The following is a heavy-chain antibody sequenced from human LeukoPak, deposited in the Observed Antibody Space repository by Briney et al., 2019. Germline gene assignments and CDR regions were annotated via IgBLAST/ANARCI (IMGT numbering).Heavy chain of an antibody. J-gene: IGHJ5*01. CDR3: AKDRGSPSTTADS. CDR1: GCTFSNYG. Sequence: GGSGRLSCTAAGCTFSNYGIHWVRQAPGKGLEWVAVIWYDGTNKYYGDSVKGRFTISRDNSKNTLYLQMNSLRAEDTAVYYCAKDRGSPSTTADSWGQGTLVTVSS. D-gene: IGHD3-16*01. CDR2: IWYDGTNK. V-gene: IGHV3-33*06.